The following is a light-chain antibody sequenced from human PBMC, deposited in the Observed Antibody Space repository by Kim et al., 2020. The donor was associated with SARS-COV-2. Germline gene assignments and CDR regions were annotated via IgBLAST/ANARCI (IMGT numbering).Light chain of an antibody. CDR3: QHYIRFPYT. V-gene: IGKV1-5*03. CDR2: QAS. CDR1: QIIDTY. Sequence: EIQMTQSPSTLSASVGERVTITCRASQIIDTYLAWYQQKPGKAPNLLIYQASSLQIGVPSRFSGSGSGAEFTLTISNLQPDDFATYYCQHYIRFPYTFGQGTKLDIK. J-gene: IGKJ2*01.